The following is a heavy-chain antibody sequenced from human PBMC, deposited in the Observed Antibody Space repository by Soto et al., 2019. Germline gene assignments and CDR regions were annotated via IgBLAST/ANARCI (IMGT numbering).Heavy chain of an antibody. J-gene: IGHJ6*02. Sequence: SETLSLTCTVSGDSISSTNNYWSWIRQHPGKGLEWIGYIYYSGSTYYNPSLKSRPAISVDTSKNQFSMKLSSVTAAEKAVYYCARLNQGEPAFSMDVWGQGTTVTVSS. D-gene: IGHD2-2*01. CDR3: ARLNQGEPAFSMDV. CDR1: GDSISSTNNY. V-gene: IGHV4-31*03. CDR2: IYYSGST.